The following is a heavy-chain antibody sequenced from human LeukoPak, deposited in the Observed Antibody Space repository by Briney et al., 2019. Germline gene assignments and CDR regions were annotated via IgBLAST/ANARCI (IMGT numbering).Heavy chain of an antibody. CDR3: ARSSTMYDSSGYSSNPIDY. Sequence: SETLSLNCTVSGGSIRTYYWIWLRQPPGKGLEWGGYTYYSGSTNYNPSLKSRVTISVDTSKNQFSLKLSSVTAADTAVYYCARSSTMYDSSGYSSNPIDYWGQGTLVTVSS. CDR1: GGSIRTYY. CDR2: TYYSGST. J-gene: IGHJ4*02. V-gene: IGHV4-59*01. D-gene: IGHD3-22*01.